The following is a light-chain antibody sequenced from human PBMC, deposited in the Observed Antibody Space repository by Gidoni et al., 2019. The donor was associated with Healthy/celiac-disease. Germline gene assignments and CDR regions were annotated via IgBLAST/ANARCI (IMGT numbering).Light chain of an antibody. V-gene: IGKV1-39*01. CDR1: QSISSY. Sequence: DIKMNKAPSSRSASVGDRVTITCRASQSISSYLNCYQQKPGKAPQLLIYAASSLQSGVPSRFSGSGSGTDFPLTISSLQPEDFATYYCQQSYSTPRITFGQGTRLEI. CDR3: QQSYSTPRIT. J-gene: IGKJ5*01. CDR2: AAS.